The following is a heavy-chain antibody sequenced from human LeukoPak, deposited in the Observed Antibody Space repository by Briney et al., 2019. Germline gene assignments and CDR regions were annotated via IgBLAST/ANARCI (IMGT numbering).Heavy chain of an antibody. CDR3: ARTKHYDILTGYYYYYYMDV. CDR1: GYTFTSYG. D-gene: IGHD3-9*01. CDR2: IITYNGNT. Sequence: ASVKVSCKASGYTFTSYGISWVRQAPGQGLEWMGYIITYNGNTNYAQKFQGRVTITADESTSTAYMELSSLRSEDTAVYYCARTKHYDILTGYYYYYYMDVWGKGTTVTISS. V-gene: IGHV1-18*01. J-gene: IGHJ6*03.